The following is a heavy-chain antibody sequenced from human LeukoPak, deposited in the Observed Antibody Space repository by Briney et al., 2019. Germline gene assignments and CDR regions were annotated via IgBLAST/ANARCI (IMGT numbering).Heavy chain of an antibody. CDR1: GFTFSSYA. CDR2: ISGSGGST. Sequence: GGSLRLSCAASGFTFSSYAMSWVRQAPGKGLEWVSAISGSGGSTYYADSVKGRFTTSRDNSKNTLYLQMNSLRAEDTAVYYCAKCDSGSYYGTAFDIWGQGTMVTVSS. V-gene: IGHV3-23*01. CDR3: AKCDSGSYYGTAFDI. D-gene: IGHD1-26*01. J-gene: IGHJ3*02.